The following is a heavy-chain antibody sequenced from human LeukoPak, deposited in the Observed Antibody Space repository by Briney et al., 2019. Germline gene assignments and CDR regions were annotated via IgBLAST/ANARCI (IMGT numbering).Heavy chain of an antibody. D-gene: IGHD3-22*01. Sequence: GGSLRLSCAASGFTFSRYSMNWVRQAPGKGLEWVSSISSSSSYIYYADSVRGRFTISRDNAKSSLYLQMNSLRAEDTASYYCAKVRRYDSSGYYLSYAAFDIWGQGTMVTVSS. CDR2: ISSSSSYI. CDR1: GFTFSRYS. J-gene: IGHJ3*02. CDR3: AKVRRYDSSGYYLSYAAFDI. V-gene: IGHV3-21*04.